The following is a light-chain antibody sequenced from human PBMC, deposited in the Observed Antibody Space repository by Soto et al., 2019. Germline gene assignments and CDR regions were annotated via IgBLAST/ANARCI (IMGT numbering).Light chain of an antibody. CDR3: SSYAGSNIVV. Sequence: QSALTQPPSASGSPGQSVTISCTGTSSDVGGYNYVSWYQQHPGKAPKLMIYDVSKRPSGVPDRFSGSKSDNTASLTVSGLQAEDEADYYCSSYAGSNIVVFGGGTKLTVL. V-gene: IGLV2-8*01. CDR2: DVS. J-gene: IGLJ2*01. CDR1: SSDVGGYNY.